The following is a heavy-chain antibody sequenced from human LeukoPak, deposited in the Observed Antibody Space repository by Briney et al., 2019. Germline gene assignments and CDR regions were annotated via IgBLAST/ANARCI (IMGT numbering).Heavy chain of an antibody. CDR3: ARERAERFYYGSGSSYNGCELDC. CDR1: GGSISSYF. D-gene: IGHD3-10*01. Sequence: NPSETLSLTCTVSGGSISSYFWSWIRQPAGKGLEWIGRVYSSGSANYNPSLESRVSISVDTSKNHFSLKLNSVTAADTAVYYCARERAERFYYGSGSSYNGCELDCWGQGTLVTVSS. J-gene: IGHJ4*02. CDR2: VYSSGSA. V-gene: IGHV4-4*07.